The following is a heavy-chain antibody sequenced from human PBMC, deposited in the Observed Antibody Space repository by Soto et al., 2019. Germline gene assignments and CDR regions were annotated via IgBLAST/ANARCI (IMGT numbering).Heavy chain of an antibody. CDR1: GFTFSDYY. V-gene: IGHV3-11*05. J-gene: IGHJ4*02. CDR3: AREGAGSSSWYVDS. D-gene: IGHD6-13*01. CDR2: ISSSSGYI. Sequence: QVQLVESGGGLVKPGGSLRLSCAASGFTFSDYYMSWIRQAPGKGLEWVSYISSSSGYINYADSVKGRFTISRDNAKNSLYLQMNRLRAEDTAVYYCAREGAGSSSWYVDSWGQGTLVTVSS.